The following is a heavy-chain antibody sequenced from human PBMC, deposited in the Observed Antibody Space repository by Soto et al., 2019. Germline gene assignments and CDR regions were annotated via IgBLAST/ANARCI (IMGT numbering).Heavy chain of an antibody. CDR2: IYHSGST. Sequence: QLQLQESGSGLVRPSQTLSLTCAVSGGSISSGGYSWNWIRQPPGKGREGIGYIYHSGSTLYNPSLKSRVTRSVDKYKNQVSIKLSSVPVADTAVYYCARDQLEGNWFDPWGQGTLVTVSS. D-gene: IGHD1-1*01. CDR3: ARDQLEGNWFDP. V-gene: IGHV4-30-2*01. CDR1: GGSISSGGYS. J-gene: IGHJ5*02.